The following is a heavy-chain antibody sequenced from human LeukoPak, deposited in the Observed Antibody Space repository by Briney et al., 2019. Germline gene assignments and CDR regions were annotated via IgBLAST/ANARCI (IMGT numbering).Heavy chain of an antibody. D-gene: IGHD3-22*01. CDR3: VKGGYYYDYYFDC. J-gene: IGHJ4*02. Sequence: GGSLRLSCSASGFTFSSYPMFWVRQAPGKGLEYVSLFSGSGGSTYYADSVKGRFTISRDNSKNTLYLQLSSLRAEDTAVYYCVKGGYYYDYYFDCWGQGTLVTVSS. V-gene: IGHV3-64D*06. CDR2: FSGSGGST. CDR1: GFTFSSYP.